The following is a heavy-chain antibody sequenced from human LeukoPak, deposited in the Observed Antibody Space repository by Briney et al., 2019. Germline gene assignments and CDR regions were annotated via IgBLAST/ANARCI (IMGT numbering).Heavy chain of an antibody. CDR2: INPNSGGT. J-gene: IGHJ4*02. V-gene: IGHV1-2*02. CDR1: GYTFTDYY. D-gene: IGHD3-10*01. Sequence: ASMKVACKASGYTFTDYYMHWVRQAPGQGLECMGWINPNSGGTNYAQKFQGRVTMTRETSISTAYMEVSSLRSDDTAVYYCATIPYGSGIIDYWGQGTLVTVSS. CDR3: ATIPYGSGIIDY.